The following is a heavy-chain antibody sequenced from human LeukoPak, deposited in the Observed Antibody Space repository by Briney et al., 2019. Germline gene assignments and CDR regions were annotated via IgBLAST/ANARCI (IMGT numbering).Heavy chain of an antibody. D-gene: IGHD6-13*01. Sequence: GGSLRLSCAASGFTFSTYSANWVRLAPGKGLEWVSAISGSGGSTYYADSVKGRFTISRDNYKNTLYLQINSLRAEDTAVYYCAKFWGAAGTLNYGMDVWGQGTMVTVSS. J-gene: IGHJ6*02. CDR1: GFTFSTYS. CDR2: ISGSGGST. V-gene: IGHV3-23*01. CDR3: AKFWGAAGTLNYGMDV.